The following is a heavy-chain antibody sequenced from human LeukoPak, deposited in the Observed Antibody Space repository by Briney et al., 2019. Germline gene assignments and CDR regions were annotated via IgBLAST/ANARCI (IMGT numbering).Heavy chain of an antibody. D-gene: IGHD6-25*01. CDR2: ISSSSSYI. J-gene: IGHJ4*02. Sequence: GGSLRLSCAASGFTFSSYSMNWVRQAPGKGLEWVSSISSSSSYIYYADSVKGRFTISRDNAKNSLYLQMNSLRAEDTAVYYCARGTLSGSIIDYWGQGTLVTVSS. CDR3: ARGTLSGSIIDY. CDR1: GFTFSSYS. V-gene: IGHV3-21*01.